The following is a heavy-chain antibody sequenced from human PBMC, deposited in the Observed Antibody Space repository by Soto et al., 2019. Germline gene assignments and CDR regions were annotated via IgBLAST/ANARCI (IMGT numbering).Heavy chain of an antibody. CDR2: IHFSGET. Sequence: TLSLTCTVSGASIGRGGYYWTWIRQHPGKALEWMGHIHFSGETNYNPSLMGRLTMSIDTSTNQFSLNLAAVTAADTAMYYCARDQGGDLDYWGQGTLVTVS. D-gene: IGHD2-21*01. J-gene: IGHJ4*02. V-gene: IGHV4-31*02. CDR1: GASIGRGGYY. CDR3: ARDQGGDLDY.